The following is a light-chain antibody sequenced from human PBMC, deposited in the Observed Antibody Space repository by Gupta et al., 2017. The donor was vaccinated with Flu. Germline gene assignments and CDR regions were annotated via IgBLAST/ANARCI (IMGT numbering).Light chain of an antibody. CDR2: LNSDGSH. Sequence: QVVLTQSPSASASLGASVKLTCTLSSGHSSNAIAWHQQQPEKGPRYLMKLNSDGSHNKGDGIPDRFSGSSSGAERYLTISSLQSEDEADYYCQTWGTGIRVFGGGTKLTVL. CDR1: SGHSSNA. CDR3: QTWGTGIRV. V-gene: IGLV4-69*01. J-gene: IGLJ2*01.